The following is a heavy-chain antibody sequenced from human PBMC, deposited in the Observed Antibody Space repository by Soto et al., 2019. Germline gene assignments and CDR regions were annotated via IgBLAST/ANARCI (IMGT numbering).Heavy chain of an antibody. V-gene: IGHV3-30*18. CDR2: ISYDGSNK. D-gene: IGHD1-26*01. Sequence: GGSLRLSCAASGFTFSSYGMHWVRQAPGKGLEWVAVISYDGSNKYYADSVKGRFTISRDNSKNTLYLQMNSLRAGDTAVYYCAKSKVGATYYFDYWGQGTLVTVSS. CDR1: GFTFSSYG. J-gene: IGHJ4*02. CDR3: AKSKVGATYYFDY.